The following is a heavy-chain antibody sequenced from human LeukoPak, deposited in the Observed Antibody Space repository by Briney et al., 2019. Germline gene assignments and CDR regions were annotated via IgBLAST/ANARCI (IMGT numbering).Heavy chain of an antibody. Sequence: SETLSLTCTVSGGSISSGDYYWSWIRQPPGKGLEWIGYIYYSGSTYYNPSLKSRVTISVDTSKNQFSLKLSSVTAADTAVYYCARSSGTGTFSYWGQGTLVTVSS. V-gene: IGHV4-30-4*01. CDR2: IYYSGST. CDR3: ARSSGTGTFSY. CDR1: GGSISSGDYY. J-gene: IGHJ4*02. D-gene: IGHD6-25*01.